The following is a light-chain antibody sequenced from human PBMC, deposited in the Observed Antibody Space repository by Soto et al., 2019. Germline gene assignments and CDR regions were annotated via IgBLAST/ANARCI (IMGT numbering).Light chain of an antibody. CDR1: QSVSSY. V-gene: IGKV3-11*01. J-gene: IGKJ4*01. CDR3: QQRSNWPST. CDR2: DAS. Sequence: EIVLTQSPVTLSLSPEERATLSCRASQSVSSYLAWYQQKPGQAPRLLIYDASNRATGIPARFSGSGSGTDFTLTISSLEPEDFAVYYCQQRSNWPSTFGGGTKVDIK.